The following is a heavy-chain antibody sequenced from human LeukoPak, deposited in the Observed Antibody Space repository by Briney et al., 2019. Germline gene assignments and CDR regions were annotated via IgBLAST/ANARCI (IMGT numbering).Heavy chain of an antibody. D-gene: IGHD2-2*01. CDR1: GGSFSGYY. Sequence: SETLSLTCAVYGGSFSGYYWSWIRQPPGKGLEWIGEINHTASTNYNPSLKRRVTISVDTSKNQFSLKLSSVTAADTAVYYCARGRTYCSSPSCKPHFDYWGQGTLVTVSS. CDR3: ARGRTYCSSPSCKPHFDY. V-gene: IGHV4-34*01. CDR2: INHTAST. J-gene: IGHJ4*02.